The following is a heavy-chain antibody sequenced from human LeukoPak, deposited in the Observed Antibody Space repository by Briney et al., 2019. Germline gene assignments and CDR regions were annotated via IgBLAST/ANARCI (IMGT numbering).Heavy chain of an antibody. D-gene: IGHD2-2*01. CDR2: ISAYNGNT. Sequence: ASVKVSCKASGYTFTSYGISWVRQAPGQGLEWMGWISAYNGNTNYAQKLQGRVTMTTDTSTSTAYMELRSLRSDDMAVYYCARDEGYCSSTSCYSIDYWGQGTLVTVSS. J-gene: IGHJ4*02. V-gene: IGHV1-18*03. CDR3: ARDEGYCSSTSCYSIDY. CDR1: GYTFTSYG.